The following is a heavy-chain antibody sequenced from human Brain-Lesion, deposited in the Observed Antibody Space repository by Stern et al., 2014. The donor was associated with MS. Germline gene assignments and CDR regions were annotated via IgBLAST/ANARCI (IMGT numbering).Heavy chain of an antibody. D-gene: IGHD3-3*01. J-gene: IGHJ6*02. CDR2: INPNTGGT. V-gene: IGHV1-2*02. Sequence: QLVQSGPEVKKPGASVKVSCKTSGYIFTGYYIHWVRQAPGQGLEWMAWINPNTGGTKSSQKFQGRVTMSRDTSISTAYVELSSLTSDDTAVYYCARDQRGITIFGVVTDYYYLGMDVWGQGTTVTVSS. CDR1: GYIFTGYY. CDR3: ARDQRGITIFGVVTDYYYLGMDV.